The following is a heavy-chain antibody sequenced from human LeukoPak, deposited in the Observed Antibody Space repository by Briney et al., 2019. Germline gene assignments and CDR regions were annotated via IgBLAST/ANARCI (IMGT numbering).Heavy chain of an antibody. CDR2: INPNSGGT. D-gene: IGHD3-22*01. V-gene: IGHV1-2*02. Sequence: GASVKVSCKASGYTFTGYYMHWVRRAPGQGLEWIGWINPNSGGTDYAQKFQGRVTMTRDTSISTAFMELSRLRSDDTAVYYCARDSAYFYDSSGPISCFDYWGQGTLVTVSS. CDR3: ARDSAYFYDSSGPISCFDY. CDR1: GYTFTGYY. J-gene: IGHJ4*02.